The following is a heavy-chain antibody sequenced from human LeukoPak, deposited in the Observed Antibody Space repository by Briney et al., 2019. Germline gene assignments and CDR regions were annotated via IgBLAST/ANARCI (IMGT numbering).Heavy chain of an antibody. J-gene: IGHJ6*03. CDR3: AKAGAYSSTLFSSSSSMAV. CDR2: ISGSGGST. D-gene: IGHD6-13*01. Sequence: GGTLRLSCAASGFTFSSYGMSWVRQAPGKGLDWVSGISGSGGSTYYADSVKGRFTISRDNSKNTLHLQMNSLRAEDTAVYYCAKAGAYSSTLFSSSSSMAVWAKGPRSPSP. V-gene: IGHV3-23*01. CDR1: GFTFSSYG.